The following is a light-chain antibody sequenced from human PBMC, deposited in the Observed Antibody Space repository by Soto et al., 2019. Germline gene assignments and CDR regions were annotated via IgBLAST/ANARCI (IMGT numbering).Light chain of an antibody. Sequence: EIVMTQSPATLSVSPGERATLSCRASQSVSSNLAWYQQKRGQAPRLLINGASTRATGIPARFSGSGSGTEFTLTISSLQSEDFAVYYCQQYNNWPWTFGQGTKVDIK. CDR2: GAS. V-gene: IGKV3-15*01. CDR1: QSVSSN. J-gene: IGKJ1*01. CDR3: QQYNNWPWT.